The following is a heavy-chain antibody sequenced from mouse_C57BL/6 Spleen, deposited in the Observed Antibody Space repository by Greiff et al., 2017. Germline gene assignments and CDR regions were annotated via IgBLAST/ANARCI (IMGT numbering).Heavy chain of an antibody. V-gene: IGHV3-1*01. J-gene: IGHJ4*01. CDR1: GYSITSGYD. CDR2: ISYSGST. D-gene: IGHD2-5*01. Sequence: EVQLQQSGPGMVKPSPSLSLPCTVTGYSITSGYDWHWIRHFPGNKLEWMGYISYSGSTNYNPSLKSRISITHDTSKNHFFLKLNSVTTEDTATYYCARESNYYAMDYWGQGTSVTVSS. CDR3: ARESNYYAMDY.